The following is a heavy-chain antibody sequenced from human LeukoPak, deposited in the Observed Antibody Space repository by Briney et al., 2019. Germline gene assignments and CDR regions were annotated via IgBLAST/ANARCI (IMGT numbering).Heavy chain of an antibody. CDR3: VRIGGSRIALAGTLYFDY. V-gene: IGHV4-61*08. D-gene: IGHD6-19*01. CDR1: GGSISSGDYY. CDR2: IYYSGST. J-gene: IGHJ4*02. Sequence: TSETLSLTCTGSGGSISSGDYYWSWIRQPPGKGVEWIGYIYYSGSTNYNPSLKSRVTISVDTSKNQFSLKLSSVTAADTAVYYCVRIGGSRIALAGTLYFDYWGQGTLITVSS.